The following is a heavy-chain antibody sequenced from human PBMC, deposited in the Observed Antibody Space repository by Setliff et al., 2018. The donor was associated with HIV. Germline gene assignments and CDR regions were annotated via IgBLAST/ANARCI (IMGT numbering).Heavy chain of an antibody. D-gene: IGHD3-22*01. V-gene: IGHV3-23*01. CDR1: GFTFCNYA. J-gene: IGHJ4*02. CDR3: SKELAASGLGYFDS. Sequence: GGSLRLSCAASGFTFCNYAMSWVRQAPGKGLEWVSIISASGGSTYYADSVKGRFTISRDKSKNTLYLQMNSLRAEDTAFYYCSKELAASGLGYFDSWGRGILVTVSS. CDR2: ISASGGST.